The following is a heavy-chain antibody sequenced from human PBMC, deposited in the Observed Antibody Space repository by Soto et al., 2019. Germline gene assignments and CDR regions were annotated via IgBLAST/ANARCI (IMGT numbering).Heavy chain of an antibody. Sequence: QVQLVQSGAEVKKPGSSVKVSCKASGGTFSSYAISWVRQAPGQGLEWMGGIIPIFGTANYAQKFQGRVTITADESTSTVYMELSSLRSEDTAVYYCARCITIFGVVRDYYYYGMDVWGQGTTVTVSS. J-gene: IGHJ6*02. CDR1: GGTFSSYA. D-gene: IGHD3-3*01. CDR3: ARCITIFGVVRDYYYYGMDV. V-gene: IGHV1-69*01. CDR2: IIPIFGTA.